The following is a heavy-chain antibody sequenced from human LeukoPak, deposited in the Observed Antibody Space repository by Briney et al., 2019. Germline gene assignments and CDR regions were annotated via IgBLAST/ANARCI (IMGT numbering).Heavy chain of an antibody. Sequence: GESLKISCKGSGYSFTSYWIGWVRQMPGKGLEWMGIIYPGDSDTRYSPSFQGQVTISADKSISTAYLQWSSLKASDTAMYYCASLGGERQWLAGDFDYWGQGTLVTVSS. CDR3: ASLGGERQWLAGDFDY. V-gene: IGHV5-51*01. D-gene: IGHD6-19*01. CDR2: IYPGDSDT. J-gene: IGHJ4*02. CDR1: GYSFTSYW.